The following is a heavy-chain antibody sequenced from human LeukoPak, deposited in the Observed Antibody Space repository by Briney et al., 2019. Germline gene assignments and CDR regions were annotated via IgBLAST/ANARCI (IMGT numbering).Heavy chain of an antibody. D-gene: IGHD2-2*01. V-gene: IGHV3-23*01. CDR3: AKDSCSSTSCRGYFDY. J-gene: IGHJ4*02. CDR1: GFVFGNFA. CDR2: LSDTGGIT. Sequence: PGGSLRLACSASGFVFGNFAMSWVRQAPGKGLEWVSGLSDTGGITKYADSVKGRFTISRDNSKNTLYLQMNSLRAEDTAVYYCAKDSCSSTSCRGYFDYWGQGTLVTVSS.